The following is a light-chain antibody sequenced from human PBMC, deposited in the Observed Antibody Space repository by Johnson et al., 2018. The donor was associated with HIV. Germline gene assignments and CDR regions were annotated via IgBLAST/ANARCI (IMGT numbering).Light chain of an antibody. Sequence: QAVLTQPPSVSAAPGQKVTISCSGSSFNIGNNYVSWYQQLPGTAPKLLIYDNNKRPSGIPDRFSGSKSGTSATLGITGLQTGDEADYYCGTWDSSWGVFGTGTKVTVL. CDR1: SFNIGNNY. J-gene: IGLJ1*01. CDR3: GTWDSSWGV. V-gene: IGLV1-51*01. CDR2: DNN.